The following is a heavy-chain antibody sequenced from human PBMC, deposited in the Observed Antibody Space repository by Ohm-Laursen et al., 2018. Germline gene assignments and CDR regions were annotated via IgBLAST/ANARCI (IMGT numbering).Heavy chain of an antibody. J-gene: IGHJ4*02. D-gene: IGHD1-26*01. CDR2: ITHGSDTI. Sequence: GSLRLSCAASAFTLSSSEMNWVRQAPGKGLEWISGITHGSDTIYYADSVKGRFTISRDNAKNSLYLQMNSLRDEDTAIYYCVKECGGTSNFWGQGTLVSVSS. CDR1: AFTLSSSE. V-gene: IGHV3-48*03. CDR3: VKECGGTSNF.